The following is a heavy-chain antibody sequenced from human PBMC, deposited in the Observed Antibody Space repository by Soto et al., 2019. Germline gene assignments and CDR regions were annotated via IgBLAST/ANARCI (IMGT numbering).Heavy chain of an antibody. J-gene: IGHJ4*02. V-gene: IGHV3-21*01. D-gene: IGHD2-21*02. CDR2: ISSKSSYK. CDR3: ARNPLYCGGDCYFDF. CDR1: GFTFSSYS. Sequence: EVQLVESGGDLVKPGGSLRLSCAASGFTFSSYSISWVRQAPGKGLEWVSSISSKSSYKYFADSMKDRFTISRDNAKNSLYLQMNSLRVEDTAVYYCARNPLYCGGDCYFDFWGQGTLVTVSS.